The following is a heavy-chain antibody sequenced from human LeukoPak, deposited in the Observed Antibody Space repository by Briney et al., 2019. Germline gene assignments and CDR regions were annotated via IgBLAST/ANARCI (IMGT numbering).Heavy chain of an antibody. CDR3: ARTFFLRYSGRCTEFDY. CDR1: GYTFTTYG. V-gene: IGHV1-18*01. CDR2: ISAYNANT. D-gene: IGHD1-26*01. Sequence: GASVKVSCKASGYTFTTYGVTWVRQAPGQGLEWMGWISAYNANTHYAQKLQDRVTMTTDISTSTAYLELRSLRSDDTAVYYCARTFFLRYSGRCTEFDYWGQGTLVTVSS. J-gene: IGHJ4*02.